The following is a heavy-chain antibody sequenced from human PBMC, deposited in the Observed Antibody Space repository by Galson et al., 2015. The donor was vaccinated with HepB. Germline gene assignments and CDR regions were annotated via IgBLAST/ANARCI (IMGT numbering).Heavy chain of an antibody. CDR1: GFTFSDYY. V-gene: IGHV3-11*01. J-gene: IGHJ6*03. D-gene: IGHD6-6*01. CDR3: AREGGSSSNEYYYHYMDV. Sequence: SLRLSCAGTGFTFSDYYMSWIRQAPGKGLEWVSSSNSRGSDVHLADSVRGRFTVSRDNARHSVYLEMKGLRVEDTAVYYCAREGGSSSNEYYYHYMDVWGKGTTVTVSS. CDR2: SNSRGSDV.